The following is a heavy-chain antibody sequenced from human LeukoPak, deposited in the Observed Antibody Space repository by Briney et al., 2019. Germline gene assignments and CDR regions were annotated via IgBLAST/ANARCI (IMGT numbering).Heavy chain of an antibody. J-gene: IGHJ6*03. V-gene: IGHV4-34*01. CDR2: INHSGST. Sequence: PSETLSLTCAVYGGSFSGYYWSWIRQPPGKGLEWIGEINHSGSTNYNPSLKSRVTISVDTSKNQFSLKLSSVTAADTAVYYCARLGYYYYYMDVWDKGTTVTISS. CDR3: ARLGYYYYYMDV. CDR1: GGSFSGYY.